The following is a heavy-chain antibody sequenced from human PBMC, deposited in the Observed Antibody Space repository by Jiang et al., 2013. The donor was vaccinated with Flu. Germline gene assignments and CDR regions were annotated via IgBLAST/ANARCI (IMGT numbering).Heavy chain of an antibody. J-gene: IGHJ6*02. Sequence: VSYISSSSSYTNYADSVKGRFTISRDNAKNSLYLQMNSLRAEDTAVYYCARDLPLAVAGTNYYYGMDVWGQGTTVTVSS. CDR3: ARDLPLAVAGTNYYYGMDV. V-gene: IGHV3-11*05. CDR2: ISSSSSYT. D-gene: IGHD6-19*01.